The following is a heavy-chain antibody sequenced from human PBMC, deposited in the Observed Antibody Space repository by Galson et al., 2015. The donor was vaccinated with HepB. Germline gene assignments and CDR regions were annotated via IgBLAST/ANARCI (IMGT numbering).Heavy chain of an antibody. Sequence: ETLSLTCNVSGGSVSGGSYYWSWIRQPPGKGLEWIGYIHYSGITNYNPSLKSRVTISVDTSKNQFSLKLSSVTAADTAVYYCARVLTMHLWFGAGANYGMDVWGQGTTVTVSS. CDR3: ARVLTMHLWFGAGANYGMDV. J-gene: IGHJ6*02. CDR2: IHYSGIT. CDR1: GGSVSGGSYY. D-gene: IGHD3-10*01. V-gene: IGHV4-61*01.